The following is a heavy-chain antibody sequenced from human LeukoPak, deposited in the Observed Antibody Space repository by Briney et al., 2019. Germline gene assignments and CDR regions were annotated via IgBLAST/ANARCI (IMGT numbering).Heavy chain of an antibody. D-gene: IGHD6-13*01. Sequence: PSETLSLTCTVSGDAINNSRYYWGWIRQSPGKGLEWIGSIYFRGSTFYNPSFKSRVTILLDMSKNQFSLKLNSVTAADTAVYFCVRDTRYSVSIDYWGQGILVTVSS. CDR1: GDAINNSRYY. V-gene: IGHV4-39*07. CDR2: IYFRGST. J-gene: IGHJ4*02. CDR3: VRDTRYSVSIDY.